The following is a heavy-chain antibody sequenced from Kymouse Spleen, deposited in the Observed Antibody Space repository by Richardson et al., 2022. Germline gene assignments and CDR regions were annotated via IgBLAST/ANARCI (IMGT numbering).Heavy chain of an antibody. CDR3: ARDSPYSSSSNYYYYGMDV. V-gene: IGHV6-1*01. CDR1: GDSVSSNSAA. Sequence: QVQLQQSGPGLVKPSQTLSLTCAISGDSVSSNSAAWNWIRQSPSRGLEWLGRTYYRSKWYNDYAVSVKSRITINPDTSKNQFSLQLNSVTPEDTAVYYCARDSPYSSSSNYYYYGMDVWGQGTTVTVSS. J-gene: IGHJ6*02. D-gene: IGHD6-6*01. CDR2: TYYRSKWYN.